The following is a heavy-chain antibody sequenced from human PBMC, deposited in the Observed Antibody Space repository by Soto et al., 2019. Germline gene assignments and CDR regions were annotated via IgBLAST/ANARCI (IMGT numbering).Heavy chain of an antibody. CDR3: ARDLVGAKDYYYYYGMDV. J-gene: IGHJ6*02. D-gene: IGHD1-26*01. CDR2: ISYDGSNK. CDR1: GFTFSSYA. Sequence: GGSLRLSCAASGFTFSSYAMHWVRQAPGKGLEWVAVISYDGSNKYYADSVKGRFTISRDNSKNTLYLQMNSLRAEDTAVYYCARDLVGAKDYYYYYGMDVWGQGTTVTVYS. V-gene: IGHV3-30-3*01.